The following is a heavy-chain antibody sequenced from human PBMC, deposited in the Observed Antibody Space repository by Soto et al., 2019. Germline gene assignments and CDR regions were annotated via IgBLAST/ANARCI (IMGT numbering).Heavy chain of an antibody. CDR3: ARQTYSSSWLEVYYGMDV. D-gene: IGHD6-13*01. CDR1: GFTFSSYG. V-gene: IGHV3-30*03. J-gene: IGHJ6*02. Sequence: GGSLRLSCAASGFTFSSYGMHWVRQAPGKGLEWVAVISYDGSNKYYADSVKGRFTISRDNSKNTLYLQMNSLRAEDTAVYYCARQTYSSSWLEVYYGMDVWGQGTTVTVSS. CDR2: ISYDGSNK.